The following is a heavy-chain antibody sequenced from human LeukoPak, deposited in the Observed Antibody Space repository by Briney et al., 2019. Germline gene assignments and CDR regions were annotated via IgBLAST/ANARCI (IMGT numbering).Heavy chain of an antibody. CDR1: GGSFSGYY. Sequence: SETLSLTCAVYGGSFSGYYWSWIRQPPGKGLEWIGEINYSGSTNYDPSLKSRVTISVDTSKNQFSLKLSSVTAADTAVYYCAMPKRGYSYGYGLDYWGQGTLVTVSS. J-gene: IGHJ4*02. CDR3: AMPKRGYSYGYGLDY. CDR2: INYSGST. D-gene: IGHD5-18*01. V-gene: IGHV4-34*01.